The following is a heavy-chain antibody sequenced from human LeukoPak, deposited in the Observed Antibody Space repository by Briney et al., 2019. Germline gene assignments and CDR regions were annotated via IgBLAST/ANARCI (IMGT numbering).Heavy chain of an antibody. CDR1: GFTFSSYW. V-gene: IGHV3-7*01. Sequence: GGSLRLSCAASGFTFSSYWMSWVRQAPGKGLGWVANIKQDGSEKYYVDSVKGRFTISRDNAKNSLYLQMNSLRAEDTAVYYCASFSSSSSAFDIWGQGTMVTVSS. J-gene: IGHJ3*02. D-gene: IGHD6-6*01. CDR2: IKQDGSEK. CDR3: ASFSSSSSAFDI.